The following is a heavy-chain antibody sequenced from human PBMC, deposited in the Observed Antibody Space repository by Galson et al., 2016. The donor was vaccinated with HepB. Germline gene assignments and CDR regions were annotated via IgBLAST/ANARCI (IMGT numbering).Heavy chain of an antibody. CDR1: NVAFPNAW. Sequence: SLRLSCAASNVAFPNAWMNWVRQAPGKGLEWVGRIKSETDGGTTEYAAPVKGRFTISRDDAKNTLYLQMNSLKAEDTGVYYCTTGSLYGASDGGFDHWGQGSLVTVSS. D-gene: IGHD4-17*01. CDR3: TTGSLYGASDGGFDH. J-gene: IGHJ4*02. V-gene: IGHV3-15*07. CDR2: IKSETDGGTT.